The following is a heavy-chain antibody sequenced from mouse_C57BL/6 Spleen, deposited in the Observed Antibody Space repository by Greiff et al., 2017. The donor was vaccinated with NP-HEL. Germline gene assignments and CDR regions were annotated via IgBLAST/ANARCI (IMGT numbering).Heavy chain of an antibody. CDR2: INPSNGGT. CDR1: GYTFTSYW. Sequence: QVQLQQSGTELVKPGASVKLSCKASGYTFTSYWMHWVKQRPGQGLEWIGNINPSNGGTNYNEKLKSKATLTVDNPSRTPYTQLSSLTSEDSAVYYCARGGTTVVHYYAMDYWGKGTSVTVSS. D-gene: IGHD1-1*01. J-gene: IGHJ4*01. V-gene: IGHV1-53*01. CDR3: ARGGTTVVHYYAMDY.